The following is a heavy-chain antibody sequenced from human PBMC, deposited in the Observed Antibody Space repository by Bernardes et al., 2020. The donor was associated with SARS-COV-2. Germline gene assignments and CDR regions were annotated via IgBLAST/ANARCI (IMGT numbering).Heavy chain of an antibody. CDR3: ARDPPTTSDYGLDV. CDR2: IHTGTTT. D-gene: IGHD1-7*01. J-gene: IGHJ6*02. V-gene: IGHV3-66*01. Sequence: SLRLSCAASGFTLNSNFMFWVRQAPGKGLEWVSIIHTGTTTYYADSVKGRFIISRDDSKNTLYLQMYSLRAEDTAVYYCARDPPTTSDYGLDVWGQGTTVTVSS. CDR1: GFTLNSNF.